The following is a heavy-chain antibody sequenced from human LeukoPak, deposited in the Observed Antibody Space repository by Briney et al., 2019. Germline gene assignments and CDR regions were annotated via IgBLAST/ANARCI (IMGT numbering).Heavy chain of an antibody. Sequence: TGGSLRLSCAASGFTFSSYAMHWVRQAPGKGLEWVAVIYSGGSTYCADSVKGRFTIPRDNSKNTLYLQMNSLRAEDAAVYYCARERGYYPQYYFDYWGQGTLVTVSS. J-gene: IGHJ4*02. CDR3: ARERGYYPQYYFDY. D-gene: IGHD3-22*01. CDR1: GFTFSSYA. V-gene: IGHV3-53*01. CDR2: IYSGGST.